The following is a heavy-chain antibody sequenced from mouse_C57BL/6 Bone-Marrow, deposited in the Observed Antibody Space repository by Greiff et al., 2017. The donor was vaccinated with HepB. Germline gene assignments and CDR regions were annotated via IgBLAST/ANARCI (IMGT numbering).Heavy chain of an antibody. Sequence: VHVKQSGAELVRPGASVKLSCTASGFNIKDDYMHWVKQRPEQGLEWIGWIDPENGDTEYASKFQGKATITADTSSNTAYLQLSSLTSEDTAVYYCTTGRKEFAYWGQGTLVTVSA. V-gene: IGHV14-4*01. CDR2: IDPENGDT. J-gene: IGHJ3*01. CDR3: TTGRKEFAY. CDR1: GFNIKDDY.